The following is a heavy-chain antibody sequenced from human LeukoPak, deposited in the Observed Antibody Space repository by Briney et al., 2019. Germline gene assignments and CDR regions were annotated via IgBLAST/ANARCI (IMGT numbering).Heavy chain of an antibody. CDR1: GGSISSSSYY. CDR3: ARQDSSGYYYRGRWFDP. CDR2: IYYSGST. Sequence: PSETLSLTCTVSGGSISSSSYYWGWIRQPPGKGLEWIGSIYYSGSTYYNPSLKSRVTISVDTPKNQFSLKLSSVTAADTAVYYCARQDSSGYYYRGRWFDPWGQGTLVTVSS. D-gene: IGHD3-22*01. J-gene: IGHJ5*02. V-gene: IGHV4-39*01.